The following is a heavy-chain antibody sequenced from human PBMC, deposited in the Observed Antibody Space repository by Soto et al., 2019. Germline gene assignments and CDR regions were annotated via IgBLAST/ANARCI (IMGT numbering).Heavy chain of an antibody. D-gene: IGHD1-1*01. CDR1: GFNFDDHA. Sequence: EVQLVESGGGLVQPGRSLRLSCAASGFNFDDHAMNWVRQAPGKGLEWVSGVSWAGAFSGYAASVKGRFTISRDNAKSALYLEMNSLRPEDTGFYFCARDIFRTITTIDYWGQGTLVTVSS. J-gene: IGHJ4*02. CDR2: VSWAGAFS. V-gene: IGHV3-9*01. CDR3: ARDIFRTITTIDY.